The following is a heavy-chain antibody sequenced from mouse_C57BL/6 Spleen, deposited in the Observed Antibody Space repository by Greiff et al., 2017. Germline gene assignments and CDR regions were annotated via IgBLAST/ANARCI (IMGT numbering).Heavy chain of an antibody. CDR1: GFTFTDYY. D-gene: IGHD3-2*02. V-gene: IGHV7-3*01. J-gene: IGHJ2*01. CDR2: IRNKANGYTT. Sequence: EVQLVESGGGLVQPGGSLSLSCAASGFTFTDYYMSWVRQPPGKALAWLGFIRNKANGYTTEYSASVKGRFSISRETSQSILYLQMNALRAEDSATDYCARADSSGYVWYFDYWGQGTTLTVSS. CDR3: ARADSSGYVWYFDY.